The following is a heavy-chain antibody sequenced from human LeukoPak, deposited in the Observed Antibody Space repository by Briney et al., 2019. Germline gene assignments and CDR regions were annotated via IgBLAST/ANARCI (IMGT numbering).Heavy chain of an antibody. CDR1: GGTFSSYA. CDR2: IIPIFGTA. Sequence: GSSVKVSCKASGGTFSSYATSWVRQAPGQGLEWMGGIIPIFGTANYAQKFQGRVTITADKSTSTAYMELSSLRSEDTAVYYCARGWDTAMVYRLDYWGQGTLVTVSS. CDR3: ARGWDTAMVYRLDY. J-gene: IGHJ4*02. V-gene: IGHV1-69*06. D-gene: IGHD5-18*01.